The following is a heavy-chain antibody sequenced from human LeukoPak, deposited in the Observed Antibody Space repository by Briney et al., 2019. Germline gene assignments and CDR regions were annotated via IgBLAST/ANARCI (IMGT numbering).Heavy chain of an antibody. Sequence: SETLSLTCTVSGGSISSYYWSWIRQPPGKGLEWIGYIYYSGSTNYNPSLKSRVTISVDTSKNQFSLKLSSVTAADTAVYYCARVKTVTSLVSYYYYGMDVWGQGTTVTVSS. D-gene: IGHD4-17*01. J-gene: IGHJ6*02. CDR2: IYYSGST. V-gene: IGHV4-59*01. CDR3: ARVKTVTSLVSYYYYGMDV. CDR1: GGSISSYY.